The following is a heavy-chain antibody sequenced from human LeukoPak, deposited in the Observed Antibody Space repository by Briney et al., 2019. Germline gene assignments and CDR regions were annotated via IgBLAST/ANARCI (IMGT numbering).Heavy chain of an antibody. D-gene: IGHD3-10*01. CDR2: ISYDGSTK. CDR3: ARDHGSGSYFFDY. CDR1: GFTFSSHE. J-gene: IGHJ4*02. V-gene: IGHV3-30-3*01. Sequence: GGSLRLSCAASGFTFSSHEMHWVRQAPGKGLEWVAVISYDGSTKFYADSVKGRFTISRDNSKLYLQMNSLRAEDTAVYFCARDHGSGSYFFDYWGQGTQVTVSA.